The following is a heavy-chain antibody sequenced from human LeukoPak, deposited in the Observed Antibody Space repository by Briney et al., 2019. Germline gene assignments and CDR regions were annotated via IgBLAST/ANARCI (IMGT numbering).Heavy chain of an antibody. J-gene: IGHJ4*02. V-gene: IGHV4-34*01. D-gene: IGHD6-19*01. CDR2: INHSGST. Sequence: PSETPSLTCAVYGGSFSGYYWSWIRQPPGKGLEWIGEINHSGSTNYNPSLKSRVAISVDTSKNQFSLKLSSVTAADTAVYYCAGEIAVAGARYWGQGTLVTVSS. CDR3: AGEIAVAGARY. CDR1: GGSFSGYY.